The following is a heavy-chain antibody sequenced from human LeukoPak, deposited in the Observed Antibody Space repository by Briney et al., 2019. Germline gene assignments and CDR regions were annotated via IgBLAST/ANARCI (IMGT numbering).Heavy chain of an antibody. Sequence: PSETLSLTCSVSGDSMSGYYWSWIRQPPGKALEWIGYIFYSGTTKYNPSLKSRVTISVDTSKNQFSLKLSSVTAADTAVYYCARVPPPGYCSGGSCYGTARYYGMDVWGQGTTVTVSS. CDR3: ARVPPPGYCSGGSCYGTARYYGMDV. CDR1: GDSMSGYY. V-gene: IGHV4-59*01. J-gene: IGHJ6*02. CDR2: IFYSGTT. D-gene: IGHD2-15*01.